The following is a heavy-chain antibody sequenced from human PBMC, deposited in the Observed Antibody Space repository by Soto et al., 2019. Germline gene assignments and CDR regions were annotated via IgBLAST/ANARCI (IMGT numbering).Heavy chain of an antibody. CDR2: IYYSGST. D-gene: IGHD3-22*01. CDR3: ARLPYYYDSSGYYYRLSDY. V-gene: IGHV4-39*01. J-gene: IGHJ4*02. CDR1: GGSISSSSYY. Sequence: PSETLSLTCTVSGGSISSSSYYWGWIRQPPGKGLEWIGSIYYSGSTYYNPSLKSRVTISVDTSKNQFSLKLSSVTAADTAVYYCARLPYYYDSSGYYYRLSDYWGQGTLVTSPQ.